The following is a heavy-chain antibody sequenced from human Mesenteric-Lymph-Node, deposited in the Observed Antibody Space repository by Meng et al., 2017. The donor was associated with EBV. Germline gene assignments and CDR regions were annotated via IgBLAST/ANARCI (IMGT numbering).Heavy chain of an antibody. CDR1: GYIFTTSA. D-gene: IGHD6-13*01. J-gene: IGHJ5*02. V-gene: IGHV7-4-1*02. CDR3: ARDSRIVAPGTRPFDP. CDR2: INTNTGDP. Sequence: QVQRLQSGSELKQHGASVKVSCKASGYIFTTSAINWGRQAPGQGLEWMGWINTNTGDPTYAQGFTGRFVFSLDTSVSTAYLQISSLEAEDTAIYYCARDSRIVAPGTRPFDPWGQGTLVTVSS.